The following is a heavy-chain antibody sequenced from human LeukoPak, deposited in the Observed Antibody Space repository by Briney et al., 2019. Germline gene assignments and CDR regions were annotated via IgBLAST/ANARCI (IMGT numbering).Heavy chain of an antibody. V-gene: IGHV3-74*01. Sequence: GGSLRLSCAASGFTFSNYWMHWVRQAPGKGLVWVSRIKGDGSHTIYADSVKGRFTISRDNAKNTLYLQMRSLRAEDAAVYYCVRDWDHFDFDSWGQGTLVTVSS. CDR3: VRDWDHFDFDS. CDR1: GFTFSNYW. J-gene: IGHJ5*01. D-gene: IGHD3-9*01. CDR2: IKGDGSHT.